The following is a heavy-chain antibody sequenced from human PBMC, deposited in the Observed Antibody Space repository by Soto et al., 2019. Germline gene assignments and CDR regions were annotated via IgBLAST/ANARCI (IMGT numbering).Heavy chain of an antibody. CDR2: INAGNGNT. V-gene: IGHV1-3*01. J-gene: IGHJ3*02. Sequence: ASVKVSCKASGYTFTSYAMHWVRQAPGQRLEWMGWINAGNGNTKYSQKFQGRVTITRDTSASTAYMELSSLRSEDTAVYYCARLSYSSGWGQDDAFDIWGQGTMVTVSS. CDR3: ARLSYSSGWGQDDAFDI. CDR1: GYTFTSYA. D-gene: IGHD6-19*01.